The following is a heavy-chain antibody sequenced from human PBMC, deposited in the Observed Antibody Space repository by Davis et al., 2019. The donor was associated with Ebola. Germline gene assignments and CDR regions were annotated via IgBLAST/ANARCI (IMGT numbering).Heavy chain of an antibody. CDR2: IWYDGSKK. CDR3: ARNSESYYKSFDY. V-gene: IGHV3-33*01. CDR1: GFTFSTYG. D-gene: IGHD1-26*01. J-gene: IGHJ4*02. Sequence: GGSLRLSCVASGFTFSTYGMHWVRQAPGKGLEWVTIIWYDGSKKYYADSVKGRFTISRDNSKNTLYLQMNSLRAEDTAVYYCARNSESYYKSFDYWGQGTLVTVSS.